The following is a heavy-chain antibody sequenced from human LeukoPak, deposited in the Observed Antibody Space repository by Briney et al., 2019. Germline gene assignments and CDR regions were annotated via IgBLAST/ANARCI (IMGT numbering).Heavy chain of an antibody. V-gene: IGHV1-18*01. D-gene: IGHD2-15*01. J-gene: IGHJ5*02. Sequence: ASVKVSCKASGYTFTSYGISWVRQAPGQGLEWMGWISAYNGNTNYAQTLQGRVTMTTDTSTSTAYMELRSLRSDDTAVYYCARGGFCSGGSCHYWHWFDPWGQGTLVTVSS. CDR3: ARGGFCSGGSCHYWHWFDP. CDR2: ISAYNGNT. CDR1: GYTFTSYG.